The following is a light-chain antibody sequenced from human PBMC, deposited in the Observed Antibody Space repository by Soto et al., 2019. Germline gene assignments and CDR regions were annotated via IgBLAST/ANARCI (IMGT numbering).Light chain of an antibody. CDR2: EVS. V-gene: IGLV2-14*01. CDR3: SSYTSSRAYV. J-gene: IGLJ1*01. Sequence: QSALTQPASVSGSPGQSITISCTGTSSDVGGYNYVSWYQQQSGKAPKLMIHEVSNRPSGVSNRFSGSKSGNTASLTISGLQAEDEADYYCSSYTSSRAYVFXIGTNVTVL. CDR1: SSDVGGYNY.